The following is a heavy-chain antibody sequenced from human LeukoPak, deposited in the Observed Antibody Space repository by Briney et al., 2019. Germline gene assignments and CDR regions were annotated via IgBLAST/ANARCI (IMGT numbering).Heavy chain of an antibody. V-gene: IGHV3-7*05. CDR1: GFAFSSYW. D-gene: IGHD2-8*01. CDR2: IKPDGSEK. J-gene: IGHJ6*02. Sequence: GESLRLSCAAPGFAFSSYWMSWVRQAPGKGLEWVANIKPDGSEKYYVDSVKGRFTISRDNAKNSLYLQMNSLRAEDTAMYYCARFGVPYGVDVWGQGTTVTVSS. CDR3: ARFGVPYGVDV.